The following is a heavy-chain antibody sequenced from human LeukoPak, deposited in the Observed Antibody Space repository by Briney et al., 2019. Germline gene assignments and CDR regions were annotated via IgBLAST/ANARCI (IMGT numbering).Heavy chain of an antibody. CDR2: IYYSGST. D-gene: IGHD5-12*01. CDR1: GYSISSGYY. J-gene: IGHJ4*02. CDR3: ARVATTTNPPQRPFDY. V-gene: IGHV4-38-2*01. Sequence: SETLSLTCAVSGYSISSGYYWGWIRQPPGKGLEWIVSIYYSGSTYYNPSLKSRVTISVDTSKNQFSLKLSSVTAADTAVYYCARVATTTNPPQRPFDYWGQRTLVTVSS.